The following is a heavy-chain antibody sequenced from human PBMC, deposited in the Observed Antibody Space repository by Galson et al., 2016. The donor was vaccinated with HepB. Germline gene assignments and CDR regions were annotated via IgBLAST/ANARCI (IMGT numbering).Heavy chain of an antibody. J-gene: IGHJ4*02. CDR2: LTSSGGST. D-gene: IGHD6-13*01. V-gene: IGHV3-23*01. CDR1: GFTFSSYS. CDR3: AKGQQLAYFDY. Sequence: SLRLSCAASGFTFSSYSMAWVRQAPGKGLEWVSSLTSSGGSTHYTDSVKGRFTISRDNSKNTLYLHMNSLRADDTALYFCAKGQQLAYFDYWGQGTLVTVSS.